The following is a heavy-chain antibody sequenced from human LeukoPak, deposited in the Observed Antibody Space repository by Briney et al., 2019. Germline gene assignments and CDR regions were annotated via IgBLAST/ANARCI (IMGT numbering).Heavy chain of an antibody. CDR2: INHSGST. CDR3: ARAPPSIVVVPAPYYYYGMDV. J-gene: IGHJ6*04. Sequence: SETLSLTCAVYGGSFSGYYWSWIRQPPGKGLEWIGEINHSGSTNYNPSLKSRVTITVDTSKNQFSLKLSSVTAADTAVYYCARAPPSIVVVPAPYYYYGMDVWGKGTTVTVSS. D-gene: IGHD2-2*01. V-gene: IGHV4-34*01. CDR1: GGSFSGYY.